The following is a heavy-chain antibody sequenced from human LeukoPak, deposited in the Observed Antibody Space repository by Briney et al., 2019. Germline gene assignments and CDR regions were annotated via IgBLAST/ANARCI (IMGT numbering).Heavy chain of an antibody. Sequence: PSETLSLTCAVSGVSISSSNWWTWVRQPPGKGLEWIGEMYHSGSTNYNPSLKSRVTISVDKSKNQFPLKVNSVTAADTAVYYCASLKILSGSAAFDYWGQGTLVTVSS. V-gene: IGHV4-4*02. CDR2: MYHSGST. J-gene: IGHJ4*02. D-gene: IGHD3-3*01. CDR3: ASLKILSGSAAFDY. CDR1: GVSISSSNW.